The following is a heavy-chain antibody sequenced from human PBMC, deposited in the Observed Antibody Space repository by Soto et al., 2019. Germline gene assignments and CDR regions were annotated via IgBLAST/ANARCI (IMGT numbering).Heavy chain of an antibody. Sequence: PSETLSLTXTVSGDSINNYYWSWIRQPPGKRLEWIGYIYYTGSTTYNPSLESRVTMSVDTSKNQFSLKLNSVNAADTAVYYCAKYRRSEAEGFTLDYWGRGTLVTVS. J-gene: IGHJ4*02. CDR1: GDSINNYY. CDR2: IYYTGST. V-gene: IGHV4-59*01. D-gene: IGHD2-2*01. CDR3: AKYRRSEAEGFTLDY.